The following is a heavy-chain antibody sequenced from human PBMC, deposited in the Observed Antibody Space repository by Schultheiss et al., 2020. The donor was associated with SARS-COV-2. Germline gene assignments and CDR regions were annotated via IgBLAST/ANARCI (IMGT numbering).Heavy chain of an antibody. J-gene: IGHJ4*02. CDR3: ARTPLYGDYDDY. CDR1: GGSFSGYY. D-gene: IGHD4-17*01. V-gene: IGHV4-30-2*01. CDR2: IYHSGST. Sequence: SQTLSLTCAVYGGSFSGYYWSWIRQPPGKGLEWIGYIYHSGSTYYNPSLKSRVTISVDRSKNQFSLKLSSVTAADTAVYYCARTPLYGDYDDYWGQGTLVTVSS.